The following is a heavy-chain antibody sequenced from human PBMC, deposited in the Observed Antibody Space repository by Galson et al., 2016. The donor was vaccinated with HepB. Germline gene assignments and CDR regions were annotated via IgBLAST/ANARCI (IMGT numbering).Heavy chain of an antibody. Sequence: SVKVSCKAVGGSFDYFVINWVRQTPGQGLEWMGRIIPLLGITNYAEKIKDRVTIIADKSTSTPSMLLGGLSFDDTAVYFCAGRHSTTWKDGLDVWGRGTTVAVSS. CDR1: GGSFDYFV. CDR3: AGRHSTTWKDGLDV. J-gene: IGHJ6*04. CDR2: IIPLLGIT. V-gene: IGHV1-69*04. D-gene: IGHD1-1*01.